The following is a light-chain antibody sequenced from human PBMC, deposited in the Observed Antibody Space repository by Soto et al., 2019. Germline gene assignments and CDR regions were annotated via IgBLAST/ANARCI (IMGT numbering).Light chain of an antibody. J-gene: IGLJ3*02. CDR2: GNR. CDR3: QAYDYSLTASV. Sequence: QSVLTQPPSVSGAPGQRVTISCTGNNSNLGAGYDVHWYQQLPGAAPKLVIFGNRNRPSGVPERFSGSKSGTSASLAITGLQAEDEAEYDCQAYDYSLTASVFGGGTKLTVL. CDR1: NSNLGAGYD. V-gene: IGLV1-40*01.